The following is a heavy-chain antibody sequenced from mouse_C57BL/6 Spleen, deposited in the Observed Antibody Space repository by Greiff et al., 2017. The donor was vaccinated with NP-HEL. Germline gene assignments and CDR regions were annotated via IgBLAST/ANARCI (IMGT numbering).Heavy chain of an antibody. J-gene: IGHJ4*01. V-gene: IGHV5-17*01. D-gene: IGHD1-1*01. CDR2: ISSGSSTI. CDR3: ANYGSSFGAMDY. Sequence: EVQLVESGGGLVKPGGSLKLSCAASGFTFSDYGMHWVRQAPEKGLEWVAYISSGSSTIYYADTVKGRFTRSRDNAKNTLFLQMTSLRSEDTAMYYCANYGSSFGAMDYWGQGTSVTVSS. CDR1: GFTFSDYG.